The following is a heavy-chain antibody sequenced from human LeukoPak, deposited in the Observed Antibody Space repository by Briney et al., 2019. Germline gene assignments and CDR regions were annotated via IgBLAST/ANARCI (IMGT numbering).Heavy chain of an antibody. J-gene: IGHJ3*02. CDR3: ASRSPAHAFDI. CDR1: GGSISSYH. CDR2: IYYSGST. Sequence: SETLSLTCTVSGGSISSYHWSWIRQPPGKGLEWIGYIYYSGSTNYNPSLKSRVTISVDTSKNQFSLKLSSVTAADTAVYSCASRSPAHAFDIWGQGTMVTVSS. V-gene: IGHV4-59*01.